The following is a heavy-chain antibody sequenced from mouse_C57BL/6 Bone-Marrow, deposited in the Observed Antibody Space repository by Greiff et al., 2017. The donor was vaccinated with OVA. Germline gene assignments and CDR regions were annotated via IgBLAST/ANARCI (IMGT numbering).Heavy chain of an antibody. CDR2: IYPRSGNT. CDR1: GYTFTSYG. V-gene: IGHV1-81*01. D-gene: IGHD2-4*01. Sequence: VQLQQSGAELVRPGASVKLSCKASGYTFTSYGISWVKQRTGQGLEWIGEIYPRSGNTYYNEKFKGKATLTADKSSSTAYMELRSLTSEDSAVYFCARREIYYDYDWFAYWGQGTLVTVSA. CDR3: ARREIYYDYDWFAY. J-gene: IGHJ3*01.